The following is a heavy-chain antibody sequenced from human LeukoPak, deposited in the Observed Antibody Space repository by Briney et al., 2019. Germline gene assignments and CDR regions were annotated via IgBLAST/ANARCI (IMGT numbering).Heavy chain of an antibody. Sequence: ASVKVSCTASRRTFTSYAISWVRQAPGQGLEWMGWMNPNRVNTGYAQKFQGRVSITRNTSISTAYMELSILRSEDTAVYYCARGGRVTIFGVVTGSWFDPWGQGTLVTVSS. D-gene: IGHD3-3*01. CDR2: MNPNRVNT. J-gene: IGHJ5*02. V-gene: IGHV1-8*03. CDR1: RRTFTSYA. CDR3: ARGGRVTIFGVVTGSWFDP.